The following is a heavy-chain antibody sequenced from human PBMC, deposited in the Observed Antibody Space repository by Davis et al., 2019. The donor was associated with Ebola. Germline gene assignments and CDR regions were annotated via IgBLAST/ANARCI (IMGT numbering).Heavy chain of an antibody. Sequence: PGGSLRLSCAASGFTFSSYAMHWVRQAPGKGLEWVAVISYDGSNKYYADSVKGRFTISRDNSKNTLYLQMNSLRAEDTAVYYCAGSLLTPYWGQGTLVTVSS. CDR1: GFTFSSYA. V-gene: IGHV3-30-3*01. J-gene: IGHJ4*02. CDR2: ISYDGSNK. CDR3: AGSLLTPY. D-gene: IGHD2-8*01.